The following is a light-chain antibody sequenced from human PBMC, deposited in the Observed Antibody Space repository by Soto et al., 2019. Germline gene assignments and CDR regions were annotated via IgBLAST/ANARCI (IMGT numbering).Light chain of an antibody. CDR1: QSVLYSSNNKNY. Sequence: DIVMTQSPDSLAVSLGARATINCKSSQSVLYSSNNKNYLAWYQQKPGQPPKLLIYCASTRDSRVPDRLNGSGSVTDFTLTISSLQAEDVAVYYCQQYYSTFTFGPGTKVDIK. J-gene: IGKJ3*01. V-gene: IGKV4-1*01. CDR3: QQYYSTFT. CDR2: CAS.